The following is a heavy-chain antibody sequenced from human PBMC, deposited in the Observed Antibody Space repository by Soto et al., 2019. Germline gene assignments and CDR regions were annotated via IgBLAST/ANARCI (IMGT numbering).Heavy chain of an antibody. V-gene: IGHV4-59*01. Sequence: TSETLSLTCTVSGASSSTYYWSWIRQPQGKGLEWIGYISYSGSTNSNPSLKSRVTISFDASKNEISLQVRSATAADAAVYYCARDLKEYCSDGKCNWFDPWGQGTLVTVSS. CDR1: GASSSTYY. J-gene: IGHJ5*02. D-gene: IGHD2-15*01. CDR3: ARDLKEYCSDGKCNWFDP. CDR2: ISYSGST.